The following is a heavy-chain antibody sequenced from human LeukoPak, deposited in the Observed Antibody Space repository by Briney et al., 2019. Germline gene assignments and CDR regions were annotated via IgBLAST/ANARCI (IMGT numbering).Heavy chain of an antibody. CDR2: IYYSGST. D-gene: IGHD3-3*01. CDR3: ARHGSKSLEWLLWESYYFDY. J-gene: IGHJ4*02. CDR1: GGSISSYY. Sequence: PSETLSLTCTVSGGSISSYYWSWIRQPPGKGLEWIGYIYYSGSTNYNPSLKSRVTISVDTSKNQFSLKLSSVTAADTAVYYCARHGSKSLEWLLWESYYFDYWGQGTLVTVSS. V-gene: IGHV4-59*08.